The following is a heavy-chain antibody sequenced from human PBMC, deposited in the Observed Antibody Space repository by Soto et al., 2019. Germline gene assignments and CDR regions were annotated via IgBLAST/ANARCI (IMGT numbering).Heavy chain of an antibody. D-gene: IGHD3-3*01. CDR3: ATRITVFGLLIPPFDP. CDR1: GGSVNGYY. CDR2: INHTGGT. J-gene: IGHJ5*02. Sequence: PSETLSLTCAVYGGSVNGYYWNWIRQPPGKGLEWIGEINHTGGTHYNPSLKSRVTMSVDTSKNQFSLRLSSVTAADTAIYYCATRITVFGLLIPPFDPWGKGTQVTVAS. V-gene: IGHV4-34*01.